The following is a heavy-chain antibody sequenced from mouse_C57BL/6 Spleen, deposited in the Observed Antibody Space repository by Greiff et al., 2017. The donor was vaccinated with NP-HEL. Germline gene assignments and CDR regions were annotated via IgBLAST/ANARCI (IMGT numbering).Heavy chain of an antibody. Sequence: VQLQQSGPELVKPGASVKISCKASGYTFTDYYMNWVKQSHGKSLEWIGDINPNNGGTSYNQKFKGKATLTVDKSSSTAYMELRSLTSEDSAVYYCAQASLRYAMDYWGQGTSVTVSS. CDR3: AQASLRYAMDY. CDR2: INPNNGGT. CDR1: GYTFTDYY. V-gene: IGHV1-26*01. J-gene: IGHJ4*01. D-gene: IGHD3-2*02.